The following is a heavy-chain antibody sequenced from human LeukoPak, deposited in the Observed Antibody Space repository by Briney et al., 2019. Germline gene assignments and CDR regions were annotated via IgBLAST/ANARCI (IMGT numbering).Heavy chain of an antibody. V-gene: IGHV4-61*02. J-gene: IGHJ4*02. D-gene: IGHD3-3*01. CDR2: IYTSGST. CDR3: ARNEHYDSWSGYLGYFDY. Sequence: KPSETLSLTCTVSGGSISSSSYYWSWIRQPAGKGLEWIGRIYTSGSTNYNPSLKSRVTMSVDTSKNQFSLKLSSVTAADTAVYYCARNEHYDSWSGYLGYFDYWGQGTLVTVSS. CDR1: GGSISSSSYY.